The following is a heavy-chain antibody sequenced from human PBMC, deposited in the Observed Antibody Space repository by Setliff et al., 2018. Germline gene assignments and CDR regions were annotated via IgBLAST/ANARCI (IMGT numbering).Heavy chain of an antibody. J-gene: IGHJ6*02. D-gene: IGHD4-17*01. Sequence: SVKVSCKASGGTFSSYAISWVRQAPGQGLEWMGGIIPIFGTANYAQKFQGRVTITTDESTSTAYMELSSLRSEDTAVYYCARGIKTTVTTDYYYYYGMDVWGQGTTVTVSS. CDR3: ARGIKTTVTTDYYYYYGMDV. V-gene: IGHV1-69*05. CDR2: IIPIFGTA. CDR1: GGTFSSYA.